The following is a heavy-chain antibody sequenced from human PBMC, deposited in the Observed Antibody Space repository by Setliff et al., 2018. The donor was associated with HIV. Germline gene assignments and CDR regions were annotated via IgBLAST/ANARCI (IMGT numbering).Heavy chain of an antibody. Sequence: ASVKVSCKASGYTFTGYYMHWVRQAPGQGLEWMGWISAYNLNTNYAQKLQGRVTMTTDTSTSTAYMELSGLRSDDTAVYYCARQLSNSLECWGQGTPVTVSS. CDR2: ISAYNLNT. J-gene: IGHJ4*02. CDR3: ARQLSNSLEC. CDR1: GYTFTGYY. V-gene: IGHV1-18*04. D-gene: IGHD1-1*01.